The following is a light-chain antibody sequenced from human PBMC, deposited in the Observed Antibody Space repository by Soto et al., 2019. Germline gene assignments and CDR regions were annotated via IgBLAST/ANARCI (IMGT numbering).Light chain of an antibody. Sequence: QSVLTQPPSASGTPGQMGTSSCSGSISNIGRNYVYWYQQLPGTSPKVLIYRNDQRPSGVPDRFSASKSGASASLAISGLRSEDEADYYCVSWDDSLSGVLFGGGTKLTVL. CDR1: ISNIGRNY. J-gene: IGLJ2*01. V-gene: IGLV1-47*01. CDR3: VSWDDSLSGVL. CDR2: RND.